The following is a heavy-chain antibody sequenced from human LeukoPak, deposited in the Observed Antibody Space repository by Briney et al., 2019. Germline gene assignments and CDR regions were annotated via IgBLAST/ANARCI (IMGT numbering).Heavy chain of an antibody. V-gene: IGHV4-59*01. Sequence: SETLSLTCTVSGGSISSYYWSWIRQPPGKGLEWIGYIYYSGSTNYNPSLKSRVTISVDTSKNQFSLKLSSVTAADTAVYYCVRAAYYMDVWVKGTTVTVSS. CDR3: VRAAYYMDV. CDR2: IYYSGST. CDR1: GGSISSYY. J-gene: IGHJ6*03.